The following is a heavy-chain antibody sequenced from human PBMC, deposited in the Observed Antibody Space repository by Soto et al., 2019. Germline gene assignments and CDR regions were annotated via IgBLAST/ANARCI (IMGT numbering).Heavy chain of an antibody. J-gene: IGHJ6*02. V-gene: IGHV3-33*01. CDR1: GFTFSSYG. D-gene: IGHD3-10*01. CDR2: IWYDGSNK. Sequence: PGGSLRLSCAASGFTFSSYGMHWVRQAPGKGLEWVAVIWYDGSNKYYADSVKGRFTISRDNSKNTLYLQMNSLRAEDTAVYYCARDRQSPKRVLYYYYGMDVWGQGTTVTVSS. CDR3: ARDRQSPKRVLYYYYGMDV.